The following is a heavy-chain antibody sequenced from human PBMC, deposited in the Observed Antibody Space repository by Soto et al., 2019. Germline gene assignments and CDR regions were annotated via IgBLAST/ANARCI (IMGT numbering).Heavy chain of an antibody. Sequence: QVQLQESGPGLLKPSGTLSLTCTVSGDSMSSSNWWNWVRQPPGKGLEWIGEAHHSGRTNYNPSLKSRVNISVDRPQNHFSLKLSSVTAADTAVYYCARSEATALDYWGQGTLVTVSS. CDR3: ARSEATALDY. J-gene: IGHJ4*02. V-gene: IGHV4-4*02. CDR2: AHHSGRT. CDR1: GDSMSSSNW.